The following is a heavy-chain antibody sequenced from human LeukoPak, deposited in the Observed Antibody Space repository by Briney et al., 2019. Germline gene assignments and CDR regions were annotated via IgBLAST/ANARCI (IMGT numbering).Heavy chain of an antibody. J-gene: IGHJ4*02. CDR1: GFTFSSYG. CDR2: ISYDGSNK. CDR3: ATPEGYSYGYEDY. V-gene: IGHV3-30*03. D-gene: IGHD5-18*01. Sequence: GRSLRLSCAASGFTFSSYGRHWVRQAPGKGLGGVAVISYDGSNKYYGDSVKGRFTISRDNSKNTLYLQMNSLRAEDTAVYYCATPEGYSYGYEDYWGRGTLVTVSS.